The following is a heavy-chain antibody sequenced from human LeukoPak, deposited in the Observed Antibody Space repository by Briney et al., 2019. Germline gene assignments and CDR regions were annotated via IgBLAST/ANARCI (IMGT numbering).Heavy chain of an antibody. CDR3: ARVPIAAAGIYGMDV. J-gene: IGHJ6*02. CDR1: GFTVSSNC. D-gene: IGHD6-13*01. Sequence: GGSLRLSCAASGFTVSSNCMSWVRQAPGKGLEWVSSISSSSSYTYYADSVKGRFTISRDNAKNSLYLQMNSLRAEDTAVYYCARVPIAAAGIYGMDVWGQGTTVTVSS. V-gene: IGHV3-21*01. CDR2: ISSSSSYT.